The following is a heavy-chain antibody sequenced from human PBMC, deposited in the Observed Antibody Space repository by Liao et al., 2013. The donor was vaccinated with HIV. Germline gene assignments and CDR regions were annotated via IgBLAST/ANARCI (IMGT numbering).Heavy chain of an antibody. V-gene: IGHV4-4*07. CDR1: GGSISSFY. J-gene: IGHJ4*02. CDR2: IYPSGST. CDR3: ARDHALHCSSTSCYPYFDY. D-gene: IGHD2-2*01. Sequence: QVQLQESGPGLVKPSETLSLTCTVSGGSISSFYWSWIRQPAGKGLEWVGRIYPSGSTNYNPSLKSRVTMSVDTSKNHFSLRLSSVTAADTAVYYCARDHALHCSSTSCYPYFDYWGQGTLVTVSS.